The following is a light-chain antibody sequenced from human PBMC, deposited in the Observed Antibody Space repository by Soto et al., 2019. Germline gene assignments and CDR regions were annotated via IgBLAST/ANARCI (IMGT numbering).Light chain of an antibody. V-gene: IGLV2-23*01. CDR1: SSGFGSYNL. Sequence: QSALTQPASVSGSPGQSITISCTGTSSGFGSYNLVYWYQKYPGKAPKLMIYEGNKRPSGVSNRFSGSKSGNTASLTISGLHAEDEADYYCCSYAGSSTYVFGTGTKVTVL. J-gene: IGLJ1*01. CDR3: CSYAGSSTYV. CDR2: EGN.